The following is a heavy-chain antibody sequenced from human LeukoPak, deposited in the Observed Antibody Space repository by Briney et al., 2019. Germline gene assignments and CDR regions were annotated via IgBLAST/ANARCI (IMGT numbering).Heavy chain of an antibody. CDR1: GFSFSSYG. Sequence: GGSLRLSCAASGFSFSSYGMSWVRQAPGKGLEWVSAFSGSGTSTYYADSVKGRFTISRDNSKNTLYLQMNSLRADDTAVYYCAKGGSSSWDYFDYWGQGTLVTVSS. CDR2: FSGSGTST. V-gene: IGHV3-23*01. J-gene: IGHJ4*02. D-gene: IGHD6-13*01. CDR3: AKGGSSSWDYFDY.